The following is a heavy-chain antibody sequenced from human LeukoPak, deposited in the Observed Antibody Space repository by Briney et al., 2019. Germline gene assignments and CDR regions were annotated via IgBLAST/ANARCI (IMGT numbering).Heavy chain of an antibody. CDR3: ARDDGRLGYCSGGSCLGI. Sequence: PSETLSLTCTVPGGSISSYYWSWIRQPPGKGLEWIGYIYYSGSTNYNPSLKSRVTISVDTSKNQFSLKLSSVTAADTAVYYCARDDGRLGYCSGGSCLGIWGQGTLVTVSS. V-gene: IGHV4-59*01. CDR2: IYYSGST. CDR1: GGSISSYY. J-gene: IGHJ4*02. D-gene: IGHD2-15*01.